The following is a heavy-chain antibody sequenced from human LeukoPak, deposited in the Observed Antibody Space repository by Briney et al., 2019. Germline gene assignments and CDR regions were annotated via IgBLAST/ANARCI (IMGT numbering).Heavy chain of an antibody. J-gene: IGHJ4*02. CDR2: MNPNSGNT. V-gene: IGHV1-8*01. CDR3: ARGDFGDYFLDY. CDR1: GYTFSSYD. D-gene: IGHD4-17*01. Sequence: ASVKVSCKASGYTFSSYDINWVRQATGQGLEWMGWMNPNSGNTDYAQRFQGRVTMTRNTSVSTAYMELSSLRSEDTAVYYCARGDFGDYFLDYWGQGTLVTVSS.